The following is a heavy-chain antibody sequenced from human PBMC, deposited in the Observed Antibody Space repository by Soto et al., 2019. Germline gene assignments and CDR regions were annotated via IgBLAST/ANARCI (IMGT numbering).Heavy chain of an antibody. D-gene: IGHD3-16*02. CDR2: VFYSGST. CDR3: ARGRSRPDY. CDR1: GGSVSSGSYY. Sequence: QVQLQESGPGLVKPSETLSLTCTVSGGSVSSGSYYWNWIRQPQGKGLEWIGCVFYSGSTTYNPPLKSRVTISIDTSKNQFSLKVNSVTAADTAVYYCARGRSRPDYWGQGTLVTVSS. J-gene: IGHJ4*02. V-gene: IGHV4-61*01.